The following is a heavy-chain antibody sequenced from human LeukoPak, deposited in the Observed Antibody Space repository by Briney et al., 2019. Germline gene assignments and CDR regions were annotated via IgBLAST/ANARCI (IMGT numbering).Heavy chain of an antibody. CDR3: AKDTAPGHVSGRSYWGIDY. J-gene: IGHJ4*02. V-gene: IGHV3-30*18. Sequence: PGRSLRLSCAASGFTFSGHDMHWVRQAPGKGLEWVAFLSFDGSDKQYADSVKGRFTISRDNSQNTLYLQMDSLRPEDTALYYCAKDTAPGHVSGRSYWGIDYWGQGTLVTVSS. D-gene: IGHD3-10*01. CDR2: LSFDGSDK. CDR1: GFTFSGHD.